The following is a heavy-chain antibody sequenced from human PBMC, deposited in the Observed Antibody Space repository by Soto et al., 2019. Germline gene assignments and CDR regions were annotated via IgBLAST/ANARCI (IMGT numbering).Heavy chain of an antibody. CDR1: GGSFSSYY. Sequence: QVQLQQWGAGLLKPSETLSLTCAVYGGSFSSYYWSWIRQPPGKGLEWIGQINNYGSTDYNPSLKSRVTTSVDTSKNHFSLMLSSVTAADTAMYYCATHCSSTSCYYTFDPWGQGTLVTVSS. V-gene: IGHV4-34*01. CDR2: INNYGST. CDR3: ATHCSSTSCYYTFDP. D-gene: IGHD2-2*01. J-gene: IGHJ5*02.